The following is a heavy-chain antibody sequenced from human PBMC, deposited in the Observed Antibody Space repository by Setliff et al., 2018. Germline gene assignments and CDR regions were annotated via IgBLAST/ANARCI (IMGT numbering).Heavy chain of an antibody. CDR2: IIPILGIA. Sequence: SVKVSCKASGGTFSSYATSWVRQAPGQGLEWMGGIIPILGIANYAQKFQGRVTITADKSTSTAYMELRGLRSDDTAVYYCARDPRGYSGFDRFRGAFNIWGQGTMVTVSS. CDR3: ARDPRGYSGFDRFRGAFNI. J-gene: IGHJ3*02. D-gene: IGHD5-12*01. V-gene: IGHV1-69*10. CDR1: GGTFSSYA.